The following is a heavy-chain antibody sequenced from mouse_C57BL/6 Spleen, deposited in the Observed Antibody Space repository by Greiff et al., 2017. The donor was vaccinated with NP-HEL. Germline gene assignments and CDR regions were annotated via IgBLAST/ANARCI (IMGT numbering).Heavy chain of an antibody. CDR1: GFTFSSYA. CDR3: AKLGLY. D-gene: IGHD4-1*01. Sequence: DVHLVESGGGLVKPGGSLKLSCAASGFTFSSYAMSWVRQTPEKRLEWVATISDGGSYTYYPDNVKGRFTISRDNAKNNLYLQMSHLKSEDTAMYYCAKLGLYWGQGTLVTVSA. V-gene: IGHV5-4*01. CDR2: ISDGGSYT. J-gene: IGHJ3*01.